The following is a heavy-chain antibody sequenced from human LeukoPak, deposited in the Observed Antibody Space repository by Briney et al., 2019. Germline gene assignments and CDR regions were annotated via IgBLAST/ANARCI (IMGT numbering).Heavy chain of an antibody. D-gene: IGHD6-19*01. V-gene: IGHV1-2*02. CDR1: GYTFTGYY. CDR3: ARDPGYSSGWYLEA. CDR2: INPNSGGT. Sequence: ASVKVSCKASGYTFTGYYMHWVRQAPGQGLEWMGWINPNSGGTNYAQKFQGRVTMTRDTSISTAYMELSRLRSDDTAVYYCARDPGYSSGWYLEAWGQGTLVTVSS. J-gene: IGHJ5*02.